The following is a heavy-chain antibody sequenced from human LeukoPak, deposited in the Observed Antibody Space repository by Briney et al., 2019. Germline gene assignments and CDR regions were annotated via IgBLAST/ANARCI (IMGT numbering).Heavy chain of an antibody. V-gene: IGHV4-4*07. CDR2: IYASGST. CDR1: GGSISNYY. J-gene: IGHJ4*02. CDR3: ARDFYGDDGHHPFDY. Sequence: SETLSLTCSVSGGSISNYYWNWLLQPAGKGLEWIGRIYASGSTNCNPSLKSRVTISMDKSKNHFSLNLKSVTAADTAFYYCARDFYGDDGHHPFDYWGQGIQVTVSS. D-gene: IGHD2/OR15-2a*01.